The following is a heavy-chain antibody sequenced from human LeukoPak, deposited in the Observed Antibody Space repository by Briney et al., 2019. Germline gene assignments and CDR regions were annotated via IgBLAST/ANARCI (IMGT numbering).Heavy chain of an antibody. Sequence: PGGSLRLSCAASGFTFSSYGMSWVRQAPGKGLEWLSAISGTGSRTYYADSVKGRFTISRDNSKNTLYLQMNSLRAEDTAVYYCARAKWVLLLYASDYWGQGTLVTVSS. CDR1: GFTFSSYG. V-gene: IGHV3-23*01. CDR2: ISGTGSRT. CDR3: ARAKWVLLLYASDY. D-gene: IGHD1-26*01. J-gene: IGHJ4*02.